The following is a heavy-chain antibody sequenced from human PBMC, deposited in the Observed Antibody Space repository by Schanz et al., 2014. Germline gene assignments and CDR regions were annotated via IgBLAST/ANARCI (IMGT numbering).Heavy chain of an antibody. Sequence: EVQLLESGGGLVQPGGSLRLSCAASGFTFSSYAMSWVRQAPGKGLEWVSAISGSGGSTYYADSVKGRFTISRDNSKNTVYQPMNRLRAEDTAVYYCAKGRVGELSAFAIWGQGTMVTVSS. V-gene: IGHV3-23*01. CDR3: AKGRVGELSAFAI. D-gene: IGHD3-10*01. J-gene: IGHJ3*02. CDR1: GFTFSSYA. CDR2: ISGSGGST.